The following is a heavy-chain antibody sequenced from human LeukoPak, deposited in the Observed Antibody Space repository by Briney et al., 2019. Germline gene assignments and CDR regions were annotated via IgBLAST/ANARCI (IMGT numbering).Heavy chain of an antibody. CDR1: GGSISSYY. D-gene: IGHD4-17*01. CDR3: ARHDGDYSPWFDP. Sequence: SETLSLTCTVSGGSISSYYWSWIRQPPGKGLEWIGYIYYSGSTNYNPSLKSRVTISVDTSKNQFSLKLSSVTAADTAVYYCARHDGDYSPWFDPWGQGTLVTVSS. V-gene: IGHV4-59*08. CDR2: IYYSGST. J-gene: IGHJ5*02.